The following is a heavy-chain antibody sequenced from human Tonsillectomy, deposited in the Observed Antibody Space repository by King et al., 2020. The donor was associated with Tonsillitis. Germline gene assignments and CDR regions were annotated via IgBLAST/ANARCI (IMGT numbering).Heavy chain of an antibody. J-gene: IGHJ4*02. CDR1: GFTFSRYG. D-gene: IGHD3-22*01. CDR2: ISYDGSKK. V-gene: IGHV3-30*18. CDR3: AKDYYYDTSGYGY. Sequence: QLVQSGGGVVQPGRSLRLSCAASGFTFSRYGMYWVRQAPGKGLEWAAVISYDGSKKNYADSVKGRFTVSRDNSKNTLYLQMSSLRAEDTAVYYCAKDYYYDTSGYGYWGQGTLVTVSS.